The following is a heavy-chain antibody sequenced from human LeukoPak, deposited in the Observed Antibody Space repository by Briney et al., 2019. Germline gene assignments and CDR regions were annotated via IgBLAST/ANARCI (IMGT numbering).Heavy chain of an antibody. D-gene: IGHD2-2*01. CDR2: IYSGGST. V-gene: IGHV3-66*04. CDR3: ARQPLVDRSVTVVAPQTPFDY. CDR1: GFTVSSNY. Sequence: AGGSLRLSCAASGFTVSSNYMSWVRQAPGKGLEWVSVIYSGGSTYYADSVKGRFTISRDNSKTTLYLQMNSLRAEDTAVYYCARQPLVDRSVTVVAPQTPFDYWGQGTLVTISS. J-gene: IGHJ4*02.